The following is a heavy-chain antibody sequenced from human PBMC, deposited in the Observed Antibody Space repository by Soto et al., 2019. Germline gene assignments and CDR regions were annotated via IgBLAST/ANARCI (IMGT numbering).Heavy chain of an antibody. CDR3: ARFGPSSSWRVDY. D-gene: IGHD6-13*01. J-gene: IGHJ4*02. CDR2: IYPGDSDT. CDR1: GYSVTSYW. Sequence: ASVKVSCKGSGYSVTSYWIGWVRQMPGKGLEWMGIIYPGDSDTRYSPSFQGQVTISADKSISTAYLQWSSLKASDTAMYCARFGPSSSWRVDYWGQGTLVTVSS. V-gene: IGHV5-51*01.